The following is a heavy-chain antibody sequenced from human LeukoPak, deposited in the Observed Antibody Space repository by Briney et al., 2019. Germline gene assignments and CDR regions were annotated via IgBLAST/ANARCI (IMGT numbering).Heavy chain of an antibody. V-gene: IGHV5-51*01. CDR2: IYPGDSDT. CDR1: GYSFTSYW. Sequence: GESLQISCKGSGYSFTSYWIGWVRQLPGKGLEWMGIIYPGDSDTRYSPSFQGQVTISAHKSISTAYLQWSSLKASDTAMYYCARQTTSAVRLNAFYIWGQGTMVTVSS. J-gene: IGHJ3*02. D-gene: IGHD1-7*01. CDR3: ARQTTSAVRLNAFYI.